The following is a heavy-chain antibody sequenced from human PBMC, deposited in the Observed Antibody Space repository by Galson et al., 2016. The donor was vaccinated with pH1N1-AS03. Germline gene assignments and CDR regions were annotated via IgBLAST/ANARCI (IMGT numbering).Heavy chain of an antibody. CDR3: TGDRGDSYGFECFDS. D-gene: IGHD5-18*01. J-gene: IGHJ4*02. V-gene: IGHV3-48*02. CDR1: GFTFSSYA. CDR2: ITRSGGSI. Sequence: SLRLSCAASGFTFSSYAMSWVRRVPGKGLEWLSYITRSGGSIYYADSVRGRFTISRDNSKNLLYLQMDSLRDEDTAVYYCTGDRGDSYGFECFDSWGQGTVVTVSS.